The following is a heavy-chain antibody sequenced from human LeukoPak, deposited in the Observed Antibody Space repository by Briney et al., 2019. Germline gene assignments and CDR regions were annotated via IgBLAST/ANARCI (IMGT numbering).Heavy chain of an antibody. CDR2: ISGSGGST. Sequence: QPGGSLRLSCAASGFTFSSYWMHWVRQAPGKGLVWVSAISGSGGSTYYADSVKGRFTISRDNSKNTLYLQMNSLRAEDTAVYYCAKRGGRDYDILTASYWGQGTLVTVSS. J-gene: IGHJ4*02. CDR1: GFTFSSYW. V-gene: IGHV3-23*01. CDR3: AKRGGRDYDILTASY. D-gene: IGHD3-9*01.